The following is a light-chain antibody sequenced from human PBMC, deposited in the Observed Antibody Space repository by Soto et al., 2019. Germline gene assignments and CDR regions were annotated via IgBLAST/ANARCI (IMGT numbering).Light chain of an antibody. V-gene: IGKV1-5*03. CDR1: QSISDS. Sequence: DIQMTQSPSTLSASVGDRVTITCRASQSISDSLAWYQQKPGKAPKLLIYEASIKSGVPSRFSGSGSGTEYTLTISSLQPDDFASYYCQQYNGYWTFGQGTKVEIK. J-gene: IGKJ1*01. CDR2: EAS. CDR3: QQYNGYWT.